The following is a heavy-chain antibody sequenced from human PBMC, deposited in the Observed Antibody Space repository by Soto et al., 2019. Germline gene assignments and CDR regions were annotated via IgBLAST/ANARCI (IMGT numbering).Heavy chain of an antibody. CDR3: AKAGGKYYITGIDNYYGMDV. J-gene: IGHJ6*01. CDR1: GFTFSSQA. Sequence: EVQLLESGGGLVQPGESLRLSCAASGFTFSSQAMSWVRQAPGKGLEWVSGISGSGYSTYYADSVKGRFTISRDNSKNTLYLQMNSLRAEDTALYYCAKAGGKYYITGIDNYYGMDVW. D-gene: IGHD3-10*01. CDR2: ISGSGYST. V-gene: IGHV3-23*01.